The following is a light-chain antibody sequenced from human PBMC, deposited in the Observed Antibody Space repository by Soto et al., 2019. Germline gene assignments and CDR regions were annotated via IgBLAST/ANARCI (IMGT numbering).Light chain of an antibody. J-gene: IGKJ4*01. Sequence: ERVMTQYPATLYVSPGETDTLSCRASQSVSYNLACYQQKPGQGPRLLIYGAFTTATGNPARFSGSGSGTQFILTFSSLQSEDFAVYYCQLYKNWPPLTFGGGTKVEIK. V-gene: IGKV3-15*01. CDR1: QSVSYN. CDR2: GAF. CDR3: QLYKNWPPLT.